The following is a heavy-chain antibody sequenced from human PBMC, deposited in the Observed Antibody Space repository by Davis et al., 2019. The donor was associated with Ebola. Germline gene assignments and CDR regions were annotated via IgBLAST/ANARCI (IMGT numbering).Heavy chain of an antibody. CDR2: IIPIFGTA. J-gene: IGHJ3*02. V-gene: IGHV1-69*13. D-gene: IGHD3-3*01. CDR1: GGTFSSYA. CDR3: ARGGYDFWSGYYATVLDAFDI. Sequence: SVKVSCKASGGTFSSYAISWVRQAPGQGLEWMGGIIPIFGTANYAQKFQGRVTITADESTSTAYMELSSLRSEDTAVYYCARGGYDFWSGYYATVLDAFDIWGQGTMVTVSS.